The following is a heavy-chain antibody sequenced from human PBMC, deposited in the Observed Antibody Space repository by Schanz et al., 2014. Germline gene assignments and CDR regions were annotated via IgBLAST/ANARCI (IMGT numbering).Heavy chain of an antibody. Sequence: EGQLLESGGGLVQPGGSLRLSCAASGFTFSSYGMSWVCQAPGKGLEWVSGISSSGSTYYADSVKGRFTISRDSSRNTLYLQMNSLRAEDTAVYYCASLYDREYFDYWGQGTLVTVSS. CDR2: ISSSGST. J-gene: IGHJ4*02. V-gene: IGHV3-23*01. D-gene: IGHD2-8*01. CDR1: GFTFSSYG. CDR3: ASLYDREYFDY.